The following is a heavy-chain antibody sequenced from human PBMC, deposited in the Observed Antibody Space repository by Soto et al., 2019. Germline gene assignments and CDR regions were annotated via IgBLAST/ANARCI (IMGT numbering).Heavy chain of an antibody. D-gene: IGHD6-19*01. Sequence: QVQLVESGGGVVQPGRSLRLSCAASGFTFSSYGMHWVRQAPGKGLEWVAVIGYDGSNKYYADSVKGRFTISSDNSKNTLYLQMNSLRAEDTAVYYCARELSSCWSYYYYGMDVWGQGTTVTVSS. CDR3: ARELSSCWSYYYYGMDV. J-gene: IGHJ6*02. V-gene: IGHV3-33*01. CDR2: IGYDGSNK. CDR1: GFTFSSYG.